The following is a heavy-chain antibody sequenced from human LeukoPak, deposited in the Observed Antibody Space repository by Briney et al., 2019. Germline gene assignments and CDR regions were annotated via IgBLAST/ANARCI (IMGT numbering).Heavy chain of an antibody. Sequence: PSETLSLTCAVYGGSFSGYYWSWIRQPPGKGLEWIGEINHSGSTNYNPSLKSRVTISVDTSKKQFSLKLSSVTAADTAVYYCARQPSGTAAFDIWGQGTMVTVSS. CDR1: GGSFSGYY. CDR2: INHSGST. V-gene: IGHV4-34*01. D-gene: IGHD1/OR15-1a*01. J-gene: IGHJ3*02. CDR3: ARQPSGTAAFDI.